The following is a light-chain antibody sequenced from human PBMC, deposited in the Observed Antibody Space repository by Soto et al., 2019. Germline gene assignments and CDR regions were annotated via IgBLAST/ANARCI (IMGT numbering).Light chain of an antibody. CDR2: GNS. Sequence: QPVLTQPPSVSGAPGQRVTISCTGSSSNIGAGYDVHWYQQLPGTAPKLLIYGNSNRPSGVPYRFSGSKSGTSASLAITGLQAEDEADYYCQSYDSSLSGVVFGGGTKLTVL. J-gene: IGLJ2*01. CDR1: SSNIGAGYD. CDR3: QSYDSSLSGVV. V-gene: IGLV1-40*01.